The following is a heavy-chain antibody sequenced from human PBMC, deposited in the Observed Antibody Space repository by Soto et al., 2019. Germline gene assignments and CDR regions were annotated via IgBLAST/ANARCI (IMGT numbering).Heavy chain of an antibody. CDR2: IFYSGST. CDR3: ARDSSYYYDSSAYRFFDY. CDR1: GGSVNSAGYY. D-gene: IGHD3-22*01. Sequence: SETLSLTCTVSGGSVNSAGYYWSWIRQPPGKGLEWIGYIFYSGSTNYNPSLKSRVSMSVDTSKNQFSLNLSSVTAADTAVYYCARDSSYYYDSSAYRFFDYWGQGTLVAVSS. J-gene: IGHJ4*02. V-gene: IGHV4-61*08.